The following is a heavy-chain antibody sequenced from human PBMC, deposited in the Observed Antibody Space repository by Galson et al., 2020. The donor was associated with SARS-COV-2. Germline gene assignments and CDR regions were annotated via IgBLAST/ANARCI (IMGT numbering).Heavy chain of an antibody. CDR3: ARRLREWIWNDPMKYYFYGMDV. V-gene: IGHV4-59*08. Sequence: ASETLSLTCSVSGGSISTYEWSWIRQPPGKGLEYIGHIYYTGSTNYNPSLKSRVTISVDTSKNQFSLKVSSVTAADTAVYYCARRLREWIWNDPMKYYFYGMDVWGQGTTVTVS. J-gene: IGHJ6*02. D-gene: IGHD1-1*01. CDR1: GGSISTYE. CDR2: IYYTGST.